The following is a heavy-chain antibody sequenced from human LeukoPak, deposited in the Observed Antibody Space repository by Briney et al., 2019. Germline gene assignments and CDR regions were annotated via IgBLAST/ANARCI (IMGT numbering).Heavy chain of an antibody. V-gene: IGHV4-39*01. CDR1: GGSISSTSYF. CDR2: LYYTGST. CDR3: ARLIGTRAFDY. D-gene: IGHD2-2*01. J-gene: IGHJ4*02. Sequence: SETLSLTCTVSGGSISSTSYFWGWIRQPPGTGLEWVATLYYTGSTYYNPFLKSRVTMSVDASKNQFSLEVSSVTAADTAVYYCARLIGTRAFDYWGQGSLVTVSS.